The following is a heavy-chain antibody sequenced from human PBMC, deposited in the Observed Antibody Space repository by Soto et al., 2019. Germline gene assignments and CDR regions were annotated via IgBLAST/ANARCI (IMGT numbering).Heavy chain of an antibody. Sequence: QVQLQESGPGLVKPSQTLSLTCTLSGGSISSGGYYWSWIRQHPGTGLELIGYIYYSGSTYYNPSLKRRVTISVDTSKNQFSLKLSSVTAADTAVYYWARGVSDHYDSSSQRPNWFDLWGQGTLGTVYS. D-gene: IGHD3-22*01. CDR2: IYYSGST. J-gene: IGHJ5*02. V-gene: IGHV4-31*03. CDR1: GGSISSGGYY. CDR3: ARGVSDHYDSSSQRPNWFDL.